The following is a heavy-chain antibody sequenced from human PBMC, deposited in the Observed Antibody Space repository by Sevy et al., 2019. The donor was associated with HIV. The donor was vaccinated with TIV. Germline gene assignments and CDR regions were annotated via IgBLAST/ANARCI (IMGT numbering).Heavy chain of an antibody. CDR3: ARDHRFGSSGSYLGTEDY. J-gene: IGHJ4*02. V-gene: IGHV3-7*01. CDR1: GFTFSSYW. Sequence: GGSLRLSCAASGFTFSSYWMSWVRQAPGKGLEWVANIKQDGSEKYYVDSVKGRFTISRDNAKNSLYLQMNSLRAEDTAVYYCARDHRFGSSGSYLGTEDYWGQGTLVTVSS. D-gene: IGHD3-22*01. CDR2: IKQDGSEK.